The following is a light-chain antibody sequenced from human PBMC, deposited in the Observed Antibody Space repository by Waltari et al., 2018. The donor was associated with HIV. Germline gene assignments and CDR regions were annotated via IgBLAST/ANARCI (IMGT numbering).Light chain of an antibody. CDR1: ALPKQY. V-gene: IGLV3-25*02. Sequence: SYELTQPPSVSVSPGQTARITCSGDALPKQYAYWYQQKPGQAPVLVIYKDTERTSGIPERFSGSSSGTTVTLTISGVQAEEDANYYCLSADTSVTWVFGGGTKLTVL. CDR3: LSADTSVTWV. J-gene: IGLJ3*02. CDR2: KDT.